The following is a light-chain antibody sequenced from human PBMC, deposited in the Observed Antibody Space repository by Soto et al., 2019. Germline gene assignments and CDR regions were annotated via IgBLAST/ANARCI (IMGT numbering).Light chain of an antibody. V-gene: IGLV8-61*01. CDR2: STN. J-gene: IGLJ3*02. Sequence: QTVVTQEPSVSVSPGRTVTLTCGLSSGSVSTSYYPSWYQQTPGQAPRTLIYSTNTRSSGVPDRFSGSILGNKAALTITGAQADDESDYYCVLYMGSLNGVFGGGTKLTVL. CDR1: SGSVSTSYY. CDR3: VLYMGSLNGV.